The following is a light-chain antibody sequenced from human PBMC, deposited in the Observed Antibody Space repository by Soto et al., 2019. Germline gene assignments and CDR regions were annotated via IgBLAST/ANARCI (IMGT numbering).Light chain of an antibody. J-gene: IGLJ3*02. Sequence: SYELTQAPSVSVAPGQTASITCGANNIGVRSVHWHQKKPGQAPVLVVYDDDARPSGIPGRFPGSNSGNTATLTITRVEAGDEADYYCQVWDDSRDQQVFGGGTQLTVL. CDR3: QVWDDSRDQQV. V-gene: IGLV3-21*02. CDR1: NIGVRS. CDR2: DDD.